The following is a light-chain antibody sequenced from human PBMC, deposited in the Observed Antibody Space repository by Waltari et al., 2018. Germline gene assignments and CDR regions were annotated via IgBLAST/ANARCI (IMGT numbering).Light chain of an antibody. CDR1: ESVSNY. J-gene: IGKJ4*02. CDR3: QQGSILPLT. V-gene: IGKV3-11*01. CDR2: DTS. Sequence: EVVLTQSPVTLSLAAGERATLSCRASESVSNYLAWYQQKLGQSPRLLIFDTSKRATGIPARFSGSGYGTDFTLTIDNLESEDFALYYCQQGSILPLTFGGGTKVE.